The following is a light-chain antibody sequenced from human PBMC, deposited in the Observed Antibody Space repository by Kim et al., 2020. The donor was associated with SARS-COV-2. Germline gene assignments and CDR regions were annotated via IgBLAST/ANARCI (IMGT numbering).Light chain of an antibody. CDR2: GAS. V-gene: IGKV1-39*01. Sequence: DIQMNQSPSYLSASVGDRVTIACRAGQTINRYLTWYQQRPRKAPTLLIYGASNLQRGVPSRFNGSGSGTDFTLTINSLQPEDLSTYYCQQSYSNPRTVGRGTKVDIK. CDR1: QTINRY. CDR3: QQSYSNPRT. J-gene: IGKJ1*01.